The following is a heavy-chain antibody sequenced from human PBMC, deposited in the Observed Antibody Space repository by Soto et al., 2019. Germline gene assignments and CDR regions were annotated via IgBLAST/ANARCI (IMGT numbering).Heavy chain of an antibody. D-gene: IGHD6-6*01. CDR1: GFTFDDYA. J-gene: IGHJ4*02. Sequence: EVQLVESGGGLVQPGRSLRLSCAASGFTFDDYAMHWVRQAPGKGLEWVSGISWNSGSIGYADSVKGRFIISRDNAKNSLYLQMNSLRAEDTALYYCAKETYSSSSRYFDYWGQGTLVTVSS. V-gene: IGHV3-9*01. CDR3: AKETYSSSSRYFDY. CDR2: ISWNSGSI.